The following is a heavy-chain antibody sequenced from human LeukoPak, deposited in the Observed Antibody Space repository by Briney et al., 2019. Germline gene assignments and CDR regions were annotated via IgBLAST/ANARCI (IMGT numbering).Heavy chain of an antibody. D-gene: IGHD5-18*01. J-gene: IGHJ5*02. V-gene: IGHV4-39*07. Sequence: PSETLSLTCTVSGGSISSSSYYWGWIRQPPGKGLEWIGSIHYSGSTYYTPSLKSRVTISVDTSKNQFSLKLSPVTAADTAVYYCARREYSYGPAGWFDPWGQGTLVTVSS. CDR3: ARREYSYGPAGWFDP. CDR1: GGSISSSSYY. CDR2: IHYSGST.